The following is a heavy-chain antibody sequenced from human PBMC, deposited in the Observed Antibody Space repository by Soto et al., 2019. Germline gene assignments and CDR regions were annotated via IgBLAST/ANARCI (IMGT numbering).Heavy chain of an antibody. CDR2: IWYDGSNK. Sequence: QVQLVESGGGVVQPGRSLRLSCAASGFTFSSYGMHWVRQAPGKGLEWVAVIWYDGSNKYYADSVKGRFTISRDNSKNTLYLQMNSLRAEDTAVYYCARERSVAGTVDYFDYWGHGTLVTVSS. D-gene: IGHD6-19*01. CDR3: ARERSVAGTVDYFDY. V-gene: IGHV3-33*01. CDR1: GFTFSSYG. J-gene: IGHJ4*01.